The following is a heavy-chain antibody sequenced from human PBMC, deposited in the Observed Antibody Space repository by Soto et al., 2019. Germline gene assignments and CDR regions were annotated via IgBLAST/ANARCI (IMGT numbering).Heavy chain of an antibody. CDR2: ICSGGST. D-gene: IGHD3-22*01. Sequence: GGSLRLSYAASGFTVSSNYMSWVRQAPGRGLGCASVICSGGSTYYADSVKGRFTISRDNSKNTLYLQMNSLRAEDTAVYYCAKDQYYYDSSGYYSDYWGQGTLVTVSS. CDR3: AKDQYYYDSSGYYSDY. J-gene: IGHJ4*02. V-gene: IGHV3-53*01. CDR1: GFTVSSNY.